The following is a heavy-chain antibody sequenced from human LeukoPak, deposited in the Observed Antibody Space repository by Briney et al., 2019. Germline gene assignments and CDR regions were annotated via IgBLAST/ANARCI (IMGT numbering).Heavy chain of an antibody. Sequence: GGSLRLSCAASGFTFSSYAMHWVRQAPGKGLEWVAVISYDGSNKYYADSVKGRFTISRDNSKNTLYLQMNSLRAEDTAVYYCARAPPGIAAAGWGQGTLVTVSS. CDR1: GFTFSSYA. CDR3: ARAPPGIAAAG. D-gene: IGHD6-13*01. CDR2: ISYDGSNK. V-gene: IGHV3-30*04. J-gene: IGHJ4*02.